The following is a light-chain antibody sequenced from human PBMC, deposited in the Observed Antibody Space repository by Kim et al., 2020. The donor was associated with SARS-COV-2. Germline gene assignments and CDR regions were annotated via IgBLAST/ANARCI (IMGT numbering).Light chain of an antibody. CDR1: SLITYY. CDR2: GKN. Sequence: VGLGQTFKITCKGDSLITYYATWYQQKPGQAPIVVIYGKNNRPSGIPDRFTGSSSGNTASLTITGTQAGDEADYYCNSRDSNDNVVFGGGTKLTVL. CDR3: NSRDSNDNVV. V-gene: IGLV3-19*01. J-gene: IGLJ2*01.